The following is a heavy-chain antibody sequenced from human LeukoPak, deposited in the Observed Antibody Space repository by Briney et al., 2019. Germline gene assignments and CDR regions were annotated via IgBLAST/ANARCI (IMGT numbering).Heavy chain of an antibody. J-gene: IGHJ4*02. CDR2: ISPSSGT. Sequence: PGGSLRLSCAASGFTSSSYAMRWVRQAPGKGLEWVSAISPSSGTFYADSVKGRFTISRDNSKNTLYLQMNSLRAEDTAVYYCARPQSSSGYYWPFDDWGQGTLVTVSS. CDR1: GFTSSSYA. CDR3: ARPQSSSGYYWPFDD. V-gene: IGHV3-23*01. D-gene: IGHD3-22*01.